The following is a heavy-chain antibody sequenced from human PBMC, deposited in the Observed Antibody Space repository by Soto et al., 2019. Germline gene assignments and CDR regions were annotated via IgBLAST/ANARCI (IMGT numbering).Heavy chain of an antibody. CDR2: ISYDGTDK. V-gene: IGHV3-30*18. CDR3: AKELRSSGWYLDY. J-gene: IGHJ4*02. D-gene: IGHD6-19*01. Sequence: PGGSLRLSCAASGFTFSSYGMHWVRQAPGKGLEWVAVISYDGTDKYYVDSVKGRFTISRDNSKNTLYLQMTSLRPEDTALYSFAKELRSSGWYLDYWGQGTLVTVSS. CDR1: GFTFSSYG.